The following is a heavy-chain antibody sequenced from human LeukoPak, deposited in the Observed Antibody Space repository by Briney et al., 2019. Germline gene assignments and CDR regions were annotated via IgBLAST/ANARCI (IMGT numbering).Heavy chain of an antibody. D-gene: IGHD5-24*01. CDR3: ARADGYNLGDF. J-gene: IGHJ4*02. Sequence: ASVKVSCKASGYTFTGYYLHWVRQAPGQGLEYMGWINPNTGGTNYVQKFQGRVTMTRDTSISTGYMVLSSLRSDDTALYYCARADGYNLGDFWGQGTQVTVSS. CDR1: GYTFTGYY. V-gene: IGHV1-2*02. CDR2: INPNTGGT.